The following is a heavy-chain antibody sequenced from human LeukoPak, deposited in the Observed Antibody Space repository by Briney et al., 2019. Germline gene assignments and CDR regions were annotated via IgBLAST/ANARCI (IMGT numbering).Heavy chain of an antibody. Sequence: GESLKISCKGSGYSFTSYWTGWVRQMPGKGLEWMGIIYPGDSDTRYSPSFQGQVTISADKSISTAYLQWSSLKASDTAMYYCARQWELPFDAFDIWGQGTMVTVSS. J-gene: IGHJ3*02. CDR2: IYPGDSDT. CDR3: ARQWELPFDAFDI. D-gene: IGHD1-26*01. V-gene: IGHV5-51*01. CDR1: GYSFTSYW.